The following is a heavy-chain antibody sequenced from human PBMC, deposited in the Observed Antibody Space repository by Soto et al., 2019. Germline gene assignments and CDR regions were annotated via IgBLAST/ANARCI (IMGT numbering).Heavy chain of an antibody. J-gene: IGHJ3*02. Sequence: EVQLVESGGGLVQPGRSLRLSCAASGFTFDDYAMHWVRQAPGKGLEWVSGISWNSGSIGYADSVKGRFTISRDNAKNSLYLQMNSLRAEDTALYYCARSTYYYDSSGYYDAFDIWGQGTMVTVSS. CDR3: ARSTYYYDSSGYYDAFDI. V-gene: IGHV3-9*01. CDR2: ISWNSGSI. CDR1: GFTFDDYA. D-gene: IGHD3-22*01.